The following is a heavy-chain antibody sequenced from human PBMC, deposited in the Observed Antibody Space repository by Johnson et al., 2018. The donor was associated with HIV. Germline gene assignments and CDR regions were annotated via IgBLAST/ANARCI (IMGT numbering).Heavy chain of an antibody. CDR1: GFKYAASG. CDR2: TPGGDGGT. D-gene: IGHD6-13*01. V-gene: IGHV3-23*04. CDR3: ARDGESQQLPLGDAFDV. J-gene: IGHJ3*01. Sequence: VQLVESGGGLVQPGGSLRVSCAASGFKYAASGLAFSNYAVKWVSHTPGGDGGTSFADSVRGRSIISRDNSKNTLYLQMNSLRAEDTAVYYCARDGESQQLPLGDAFDVWGQGTMVTVSS.